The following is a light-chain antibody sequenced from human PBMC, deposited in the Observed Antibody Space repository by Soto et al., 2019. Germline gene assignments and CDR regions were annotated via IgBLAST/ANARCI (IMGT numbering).Light chain of an antibody. J-gene: IGKJ5*01. CDR3: QQSYSTPFT. V-gene: IGKV1-39*01. Sequence: DIQMTQSPAFLSASVGDRVTITCRASQGIINYLAWYQQKPGKAPKLLIYAASTLQSGVPSRFSGSGSGTEFTLTISSLQPEDFATYYCQQSYSTPFTFGQGTRLEIK. CDR2: AAS. CDR1: QGIINY.